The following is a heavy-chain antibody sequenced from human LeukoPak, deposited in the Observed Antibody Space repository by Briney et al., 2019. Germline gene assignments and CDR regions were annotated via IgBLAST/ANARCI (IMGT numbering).Heavy chain of an antibody. CDR3: ARAERFLEWLLSYFDY. CDR2: ISSSSSYI. D-gene: IGHD3-3*01. CDR1: GFTFSSYS. V-gene: IGHV3-21*01. J-gene: IGHJ4*02. Sequence: NPGGSLRLSCAASGFTFSSYSMNWVRQAPGKGLEWVSSISSSSSYIYYADSVKGRFTISRDNAKNSLYLQMNSLRAEDTAVYYCARAERFLEWLLSYFDYRGQGTLVTVSS.